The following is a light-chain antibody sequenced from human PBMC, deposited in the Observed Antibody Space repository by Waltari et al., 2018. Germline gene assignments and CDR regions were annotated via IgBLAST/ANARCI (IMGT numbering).Light chain of an antibody. V-gene: IGLV1-36*01. CDR3: ASWDDSVNGLV. J-gene: IGLJ2*01. CDR2: CEV. Sequence: LRLPIFAPNRLLDCEVERPAGVSDRFSGSKSGTSASVAISGLQSEDEADYYCASWDDSVNGLVFGGGTKLTVL.